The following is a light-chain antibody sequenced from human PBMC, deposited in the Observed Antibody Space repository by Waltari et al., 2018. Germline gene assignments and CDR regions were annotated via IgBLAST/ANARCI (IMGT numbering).Light chain of an antibody. CDR3: TTWDDNLSGYV. Sequence: QSVLTKPPSASGTPGQRVTISCSGSSSNIGSNYIYWYQQLPGTAPKLLIYRNNQRPSGVPDRFSGSKSGTSASLAISGLRSEDEADYYCTTWDDNLSGYVFGTGTKVTVL. CDR2: RNN. CDR1: SSNIGSNY. J-gene: IGLJ1*01. V-gene: IGLV1-47*01.